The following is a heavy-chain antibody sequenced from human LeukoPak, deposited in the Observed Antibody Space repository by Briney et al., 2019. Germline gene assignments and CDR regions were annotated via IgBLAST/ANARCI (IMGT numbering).Heavy chain of an antibody. CDR2: IYFTGNA. CDR1: GGSISGSSYY. V-gene: IGHV4-39*01. D-gene: IGHD6-6*01. CDR3: ARSLRGAAHHFDY. Sequence: PSETLSLTCTVSGGSISGSSYYWGWIRQPPGKGLEWIGSIYFTGNAYYNPSLKSRVTISVGTSKYQFSLILRSVTAADTAVYYCARSLRGAAHHFDYWGQGTLVTVSS. J-gene: IGHJ4*02.